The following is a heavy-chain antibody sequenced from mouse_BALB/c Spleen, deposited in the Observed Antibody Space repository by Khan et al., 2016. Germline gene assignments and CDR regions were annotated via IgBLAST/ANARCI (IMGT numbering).Heavy chain of an antibody. CDR3: TRYHYYIDY. Sequence: EVQLVESGPGLVKPSQSLSLTCTVTGYSITSDYAWNWIRQFPGNKLEWMGYISYSGSTSYNPSLKSRISITRDTSKNQFFLQLNSVTTEDTATYYCTRYHYYIDYWSQGTTLTVSS. CDR1: GYSITSDYA. J-gene: IGHJ2*01. V-gene: IGHV3-2*02. CDR2: ISYSGST.